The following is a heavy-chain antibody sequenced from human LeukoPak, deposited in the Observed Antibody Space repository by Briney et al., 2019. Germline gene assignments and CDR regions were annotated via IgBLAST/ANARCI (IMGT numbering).Heavy chain of an antibody. CDR2: MIPIFGTA. J-gene: IGHJ5*02. CDR3: ARLEGDSEVGWFGP. Sequence: ASVKVSCKASGGTFSSYAISWVRQAPGQGLEWMGGMIPIFGTANYAQKFQGRVTITTDESTSTAYMELSRLRSEDTAVYYCARLEGDSEVGWFGPWGQGTLVTVSS. V-gene: IGHV1-69*05. CDR1: GGTFSSYA.